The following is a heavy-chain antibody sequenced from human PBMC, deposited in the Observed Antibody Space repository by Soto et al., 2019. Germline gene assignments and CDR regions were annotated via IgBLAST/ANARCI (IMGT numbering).Heavy chain of an antibody. J-gene: IGHJ5*02. V-gene: IGHV4-59*01. CDR2: IYYSGST. Sequence: SETLSLTCTVSGGSISSYYRSWIRQPPGKGLEWIGYIYYSGSTNYNPSLKSRVTISVDTSKNQFSLKLSSVTAADTAVYYCAREDDFWNWFDPWGQGTLVTAPQ. CDR3: AREDDFWNWFDP. CDR1: GGSISSYY. D-gene: IGHD3-3*01.